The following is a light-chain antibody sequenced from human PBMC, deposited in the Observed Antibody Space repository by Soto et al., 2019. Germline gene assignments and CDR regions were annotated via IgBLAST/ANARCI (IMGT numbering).Light chain of an antibody. V-gene: IGLV2-14*01. Sequence: QSALTQPASVSGSLGQSITLSCTGTSRDVGDYNYVSWYQHHPGKAPKFIIYGVTNRPSGVSHRFSGSKSANTASLTISGLQAEDEADYYCTSYTSSSTHVFGTGTKLTVL. CDR2: GVT. CDR1: SRDVGDYNY. J-gene: IGLJ1*01. CDR3: TSYTSSSTHV.